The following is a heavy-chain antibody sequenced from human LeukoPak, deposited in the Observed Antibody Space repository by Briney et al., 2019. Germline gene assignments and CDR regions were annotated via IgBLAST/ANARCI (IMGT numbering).Heavy chain of an antibody. D-gene: IGHD4-17*01. J-gene: IGHJ4*02. V-gene: IGHV3-15*01. Sequence: GGSLRLSCAASGSTFSDYSMNWVRQAPGKGLEWVGRIKSKTDGGTTDYAAPVKGRFTISRDDSKNTLYLQMNSLKTEDTAVYYCTTDRDYGDYRYWGQGTLVTVSS. CDR2: IKSKTDGGTT. CDR1: GSTFSDYS. CDR3: TTDRDYGDYRY.